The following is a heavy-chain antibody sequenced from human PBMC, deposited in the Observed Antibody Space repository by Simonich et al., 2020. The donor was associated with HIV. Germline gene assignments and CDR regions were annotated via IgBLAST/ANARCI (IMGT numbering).Heavy chain of an antibody. CDR2: IYHSGST. CDR3: ARNNFWSGWLFDY. D-gene: IGHD3-3*01. V-gene: IGHV4-38-2*01. J-gene: IGHJ4*02. CDR1: GYSNSSGYS. Sequence: QVQLQESSPGLVKPSETLSLPCAVSGYSNSSGYSWGWIRQPPGKGLEWIGSIYHSGSTYYNPSLKSRVTISVDTSKNPFSLKLSSVTAADTAVYYCARNNFWSGWLFDYWGQGTLVTVSS.